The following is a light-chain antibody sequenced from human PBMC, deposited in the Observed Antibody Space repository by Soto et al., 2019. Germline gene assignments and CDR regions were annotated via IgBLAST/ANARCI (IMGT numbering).Light chain of an antibody. CDR1: QSVSRY. V-gene: IGKV3-11*01. Sequence: EIVLTQSPDTLSLSPGESATLSCRASQSVSRYLAWYQQKPGQTPRLLIYDASNRAAGIPARFSGSGSGTDFTLTISSLEPEDFATYYCQYLNGAPTITFGQGTRLDIK. J-gene: IGKJ5*01. CDR3: QYLNGAPTIT. CDR2: DAS.